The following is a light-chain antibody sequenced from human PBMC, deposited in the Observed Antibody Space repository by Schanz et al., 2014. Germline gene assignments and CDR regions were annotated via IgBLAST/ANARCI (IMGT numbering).Light chain of an antibody. CDR2: AAS. CDR1: QSLTGNY. V-gene: IGKV3D-20*02. CDR3: QQRSNWNPSIT. J-gene: IGKJ5*01. Sequence: EIVLTQSPGTLSLSPGERATLSCGASQSLTGNYLAWYQQKPGQAPRLLIFAASSRATGIPDRFSGSGSGTDFTLTISRLEPEDFAVYYCQQRSNWNPSITFGQGTRLEIK.